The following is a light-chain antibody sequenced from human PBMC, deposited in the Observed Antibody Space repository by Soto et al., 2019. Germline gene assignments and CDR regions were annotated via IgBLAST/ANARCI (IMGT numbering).Light chain of an antibody. CDR2: GAS. J-gene: IGKJ4*01. Sequence: EVVLIQSPATLSLSPGETATLSCRASQSVSSNLAWYQQKPGQAPSLLIYGASTRATDIPPRFSGSGSGTEFTLTITSLQSEDFAVYYCQQYKNWPPLTFGGGTKVDIK. CDR3: QQYKNWPPLT. CDR1: QSVSSN. V-gene: IGKV3-15*01.